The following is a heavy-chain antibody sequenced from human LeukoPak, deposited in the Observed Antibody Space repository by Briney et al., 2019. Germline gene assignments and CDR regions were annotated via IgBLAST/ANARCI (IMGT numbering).Heavy chain of an antibody. CDR2: IYPGDSDT. J-gene: IGHJ4*02. CDR3: ARQSSIAAAPDY. V-gene: IGHV5-51*01. Sequence: HGESLKISCKGSGYSFTSYWIGWVRQMPGKGLEWMGIIYPGDSDTRYSPSFQGQVTISADKSISTAYLQWGSLRASDTAMYYCARQSSIAAAPDYWGQGTLVTVSS. D-gene: IGHD6-13*01. CDR1: GYSFTSYW.